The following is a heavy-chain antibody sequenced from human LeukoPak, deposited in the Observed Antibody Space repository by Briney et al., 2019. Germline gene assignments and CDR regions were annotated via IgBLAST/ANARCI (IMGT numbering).Heavy chain of an antibody. V-gene: IGHV4-59*01. Sequence: PSETLSLTCTVSGGSISPYFWSWIRQPPGKGLEWIGYIYYSGSTNYNPSLKSRVTISVDTSKNQFSLKLSSVTAADTAVYYCARMYSGSYILDYWGQGTLVTVSS. D-gene: IGHD1-26*01. CDR3: ARMYSGSYILDY. CDR2: IYYSGST. J-gene: IGHJ4*02. CDR1: GGSISPYF.